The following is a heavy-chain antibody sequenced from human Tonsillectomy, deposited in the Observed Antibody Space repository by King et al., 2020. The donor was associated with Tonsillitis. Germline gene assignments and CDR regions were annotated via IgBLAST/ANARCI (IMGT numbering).Heavy chain of an antibody. CDR2: ISYDGSNK. D-gene: IGHD3-22*01. Sequence: VQLVESGGGVVQPGRSLRLSCAASGFTFSSYGMHWVRQAPGKGLEWVAVISYDGSNKYYADSVKGRFTISRDNSKNTLYLQMNSLRAEDTAVYYCAKDSSSGYLPWDACDIWGQGTMVTVSS. V-gene: IGHV3-30*18. CDR3: AKDSSSGYLPWDACDI. CDR1: GFTFSSYG. J-gene: IGHJ3*02.